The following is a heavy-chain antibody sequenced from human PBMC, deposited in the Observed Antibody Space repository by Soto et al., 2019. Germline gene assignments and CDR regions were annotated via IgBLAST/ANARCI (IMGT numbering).Heavy chain of an antibody. Sequence: QVQLVQSGAEEKKPGASVKVSCKASGYTCTSYAMHGVRQATGQRLEWMGWINAGNGNTKYSQKFQGIVTINSDTSASTAYMELSSLSSEDKAVYYCERSIVVLTALDYWGQGTLVTVSS. CDR1: GYTCTSYA. CDR2: INAGNGNT. CDR3: ERSIVVLTALDY. D-gene: IGHD2-21*02. J-gene: IGHJ4*02. V-gene: IGHV1-3*05.